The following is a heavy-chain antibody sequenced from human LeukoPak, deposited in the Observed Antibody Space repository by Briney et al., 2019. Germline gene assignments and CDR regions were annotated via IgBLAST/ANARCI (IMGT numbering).Heavy chain of an antibody. CDR3: AKDEAAGGDWFDP. D-gene: IGHD6-13*01. J-gene: IGHJ5*02. Sequence: GGATDYAAPVKGRFTISRDNSKNTLYLQMNSLRAEDTAVYYCAKDEAAGGDWFDPWGQGTLVTVSS. CDR2: GGAT. V-gene: IGHV3-23*01.